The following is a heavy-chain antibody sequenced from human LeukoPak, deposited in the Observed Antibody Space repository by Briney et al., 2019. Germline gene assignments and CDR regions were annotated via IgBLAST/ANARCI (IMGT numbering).Heavy chain of an antibody. D-gene: IGHD6-19*01. J-gene: IGHJ4*02. Sequence: GGSLRLSCAASGFTFSTYAMSWVRQAPGRGLEWVSGISGSGGGGTTYYADSVKGRFTISRDNAKNSLCLQMNSLRAEDTAVYYCGRGGALAGRWEYGGQGPLATVSS. CDR2: ISGSGGGGTT. CDR1: GFTFSTYA. CDR3: GRGGALAGRWEY. V-gene: IGHV3-23*01.